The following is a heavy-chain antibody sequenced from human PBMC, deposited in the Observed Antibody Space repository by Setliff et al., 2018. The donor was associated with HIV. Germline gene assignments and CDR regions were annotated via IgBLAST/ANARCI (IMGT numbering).Heavy chain of an antibody. CDR1: GYTPKELS. Sequence: ASVKVSCKVSGYTPKELSIHWVRQAPGEGLEWMGGFDSEDGKRIYAQNFQGRVTMTEDTSTDTAYMELSSLTSDDTAVYYCATGRPLTIAARLKILIWVYWGQGTLVTVSS. CDR3: ATGRPLTIAARLKILIWVY. D-gene: IGHD6-6*01. J-gene: IGHJ4*02. CDR2: FDSEDGKR. V-gene: IGHV1-24*01.